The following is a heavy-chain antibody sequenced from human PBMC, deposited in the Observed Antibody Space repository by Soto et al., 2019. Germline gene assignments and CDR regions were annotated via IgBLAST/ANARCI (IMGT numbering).Heavy chain of an antibody. D-gene: IGHD6-13*01. CDR1: GGTFSSYA. CDR3: ARDIADYYYGMDV. Sequence: SVKVSCEASGGTFSSYAISCVRQAPGQGLEWMGGIIPIFGTANYAQKFQGRVTITADESTSTAYMELSSLRSEDTAVYYCARDIADYYYGMDVWGQGTTVTVSS. CDR2: IIPIFGTA. J-gene: IGHJ6*02. V-gene: IGHV1-69*13.